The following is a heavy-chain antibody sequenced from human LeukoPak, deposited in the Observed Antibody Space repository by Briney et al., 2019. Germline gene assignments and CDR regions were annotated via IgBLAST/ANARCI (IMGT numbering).Heavy chain of an antibody. V-gene: IGHV3-30*02. J-gene: IGHJ4*02. Sequence: QPGGSLRLSCAASGFTFSSYGMHWVRQAPGKGLEWVAFIRYDGSNKYYADSVKGRFTISRDNSKNTLYLRMNSLRAEDTAVYYCANSGSYALYFDYWGQGTLVTVSS. CDR2: IRYDGSNK. CDR3: ANSGSYALYFDY. D-gene: IGHD1-26*01. CDR1: GFTFSSYG.